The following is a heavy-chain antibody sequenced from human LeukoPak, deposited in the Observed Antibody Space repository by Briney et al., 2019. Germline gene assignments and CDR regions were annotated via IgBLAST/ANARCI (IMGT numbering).Heavy chain of an antibody. CDR1: GFNLNNYA. J-gene: IGHJ4*01. V-gene: IGHV3-23*01. CDR3: AKGAAIDH. Sequence: PGGSLRLSCAASGFNLNNYAMNWVRQAPGKGLEWVAAVTGPGDTTYYADSVKGRFIISRDSFKDILYLQMNRLGAEDTALYYCAKGAAIDHWGHGTLVTVSS. CDR2: VTGPGDTT. D-gene: IGHD2-21*01.